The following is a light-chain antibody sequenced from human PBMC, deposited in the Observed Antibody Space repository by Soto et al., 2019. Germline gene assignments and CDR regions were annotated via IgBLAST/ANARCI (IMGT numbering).Light chain of an antibody. J-gene: IGLJ3*02. CDR3: CSHVGGSSPPWV. Sequence: QSALTQPASVSGSPGQSITISCTGTSNDVGGYNLVSWFQQHPGKAPKLMISEVNKRPSGVSNRVSGSKSANTASLTISGLQAEDEADYYCCSHVGGSSPPWVFGGGTKLTVL. V-gene: IGLV2-23*02. CDR2: EVN. CDR1: SNDVGGYNL.